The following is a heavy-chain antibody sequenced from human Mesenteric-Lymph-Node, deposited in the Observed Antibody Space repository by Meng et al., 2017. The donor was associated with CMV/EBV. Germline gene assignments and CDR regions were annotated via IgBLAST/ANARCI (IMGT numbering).Heavy chain of an antibody. D-gene: IGHD7-27*01. CDR3: AITYTNWGKFDY. CDR2: ISYDGSNE. CDR1: GFTFSSYA. J-gene: IGHJ4*02. Sequence: AASGFTFSSYAMHWVRQAPGKGLEWVAVISYDGSNEYYADSVKGRFTISRDNSKNTLYLQMNSLRAEDTAVYYCAITYTNWGKFDYWGQGTLVTVSS. V-gene: IGHV3-30-3*01.